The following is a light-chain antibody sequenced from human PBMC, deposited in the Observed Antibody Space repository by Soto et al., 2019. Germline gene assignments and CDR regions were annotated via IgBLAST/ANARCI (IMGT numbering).Light chain of an antibody. Sequence: EIVLTQSPATLSLSPVERGTLYCRASQSFRGLLAWYQQKPGQAPRLLIYDAYSRATGIPPRFSGSGSGTDFTLTISSLEPEDSAVYYCQQRHMWPITFGQGTRLE. J-gene: IGKJ5*01. V-gene: IGKV3-11*01. CDR3: QQRHMWPIT. CDR1: QSFRGL. CDR2: DAY.